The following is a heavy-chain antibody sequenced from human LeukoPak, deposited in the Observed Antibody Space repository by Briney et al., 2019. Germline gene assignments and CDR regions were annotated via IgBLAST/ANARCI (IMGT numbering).Heavy chain of an antibody. CDR1: GFTFSSYE. CDR2: IDFGGTTI. J-gene: IGHJ6*03. D-gene: IGHD2-15*01. V-gene: IGHV3-48*03. CDR3: ARGRGRASYYYCMDV. Sequence: PGGSLRLSCAASGFTFSSYEMNWIRQAPGKGLEWISYIDFGGTTISYADSVKGRFTISRGNAKNSLYLQMDSLRAEDTAIYYCARGRGRASYYYCMDVWGKGTTVTISS.